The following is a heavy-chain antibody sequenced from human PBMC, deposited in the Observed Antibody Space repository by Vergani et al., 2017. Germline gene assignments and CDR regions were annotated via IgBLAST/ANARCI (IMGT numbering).Heavy chain of an antibody. CDR3: ATANYGAGSYYRPFYYYYYMDV. V-gene: IGHV1-24*01. Sequence: QVQLVQSGAEVKKPGSSVKVSCKASGGTFSSYAISWVRQAPGKGLEWMGGFDPEDGDTIYAKKFQGRVTMTEDTSTDAAYMELSSLRSEDTAVYYWATANYGAGSYYRPFYYYYYMDVWGKGTTVTVSS. D-gene: IGHD3-10*01. CDR2: FDPEDGDT. J-gene: IGHJ6*03. CDR1: GGTFSSYA.